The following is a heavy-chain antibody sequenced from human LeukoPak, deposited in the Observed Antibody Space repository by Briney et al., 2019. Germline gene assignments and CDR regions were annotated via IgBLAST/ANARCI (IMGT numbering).Heavy chain of an antibody. CDR3: ARDRWLDDSSGRALDY. D-gene: IGHD3-22*01. CDR2: IYTSGST. J-gene: IGHJ4*02. Sequence: PSETLSLTCTVSGGSISSYYWSWIRQPAGKGLEWIGRIYTSGSTNYNPSLKSRVTMSVDTSKNQFSLKLSSVTAADTAVYYCARDRWLDDSSGRALDYWGQGTLVTVSS. V-gene: IGHV4-4*07. CDR1: GGSISSYY.